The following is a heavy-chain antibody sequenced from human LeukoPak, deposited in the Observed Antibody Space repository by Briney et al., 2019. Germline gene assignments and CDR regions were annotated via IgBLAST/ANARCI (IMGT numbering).Heavy chain of an antibody. Sequence: SETLSLTCTVSGGSISSGGYYWRWIRQHPGKGLEWIGYIYYSGSTYYNPSLKSRVTISVDTSKNQFSLKLSSVTAADTAVYYCAKIAAADPNWFDPWGQGTLVTVSS. CDR2: IYYSGST. CDR3: AKIAAADPNWFDP. CDR1: GGSISSGGYY. J-gene: IGHJ5*02. V-gene: IGHV4-31*03. D-gene: IGHD6-13*01.